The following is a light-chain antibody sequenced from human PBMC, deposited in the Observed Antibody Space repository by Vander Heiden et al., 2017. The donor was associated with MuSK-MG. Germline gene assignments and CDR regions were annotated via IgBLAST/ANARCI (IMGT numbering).Light chain of an antibody. V-gene: IGKV3-20*01. CDR2: DAS. CDR3: HQDDYSPLT. Sequence: EIVLTQSPGTLSLSPGERATLSCKASQSVTNSYLAWYQQKPGQAPRLLIYDASNRATGIPDRFSGSGSGTDFTLTVSRLEPEDLAVYYCHQDDYSPLTFGGGTKVEIE. J-gene: IGKJ4*01. CDR1: QSVTNSY.